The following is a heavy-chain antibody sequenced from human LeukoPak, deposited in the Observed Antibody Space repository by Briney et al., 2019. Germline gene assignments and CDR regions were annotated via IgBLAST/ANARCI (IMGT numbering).Heavy chain of an antibody. Sequence: GGALRLSCAASGFTFSSYAMPWVRQAPGQGLGWGAVISYDGSNKYYADSVKGRFTISRDNSKNTLYLRMNSLRAEDTAVYYCARPIAVAGTGVFDYWGQGTLVTVSS. CDR3: ARPIAVAGTGVFDY. V-gene: IGHV3-30-3*01. J-gene: IGHJ4*02. CDR1: GFTFSSYA. CDR2: ISYDGSNK. D-gene: IGHD6-19*01.